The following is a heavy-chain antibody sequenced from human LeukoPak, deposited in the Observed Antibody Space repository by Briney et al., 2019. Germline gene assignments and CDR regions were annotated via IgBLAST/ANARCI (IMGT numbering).Heavy chain of an antibody. V-gene: IGHV3-7*01. CDR3: ARVGWPGAKY. CDR2: IKGDESER. D-gene: IGHD2-8*02. CDR1: GFTFSTFW. J-gene: IGHJ4*02. Sequence: GGSLRLSCAASGFTFSTFWMSWVRQAPGRGLEWVANIKGDESERYYVDSVKGRFTISRDNAKSSLYLQMNSLRVEDTAVYYCARVGWPGAKYWGQGTLVTVSS.